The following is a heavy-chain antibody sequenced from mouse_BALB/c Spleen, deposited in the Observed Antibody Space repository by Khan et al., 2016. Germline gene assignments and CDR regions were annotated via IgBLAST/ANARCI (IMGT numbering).Heavy chain of an antibody. D-gene: IGHD2-14*01. CDR3: AKGYYRYDGLYFDV. CDR1: GYTFTDYS. CDR2: INTETGEP. V-gene: IGHV9-2-1*01. Sequence: QIQLVQSGPELKKPGETVKISCKASGYTFTDYSMHWVKQAPGKGLKWMGWINTETGEPTYADDFKGRFALSLETSASTAYLQINNLKNEDTATYVCAKGYYRYDGLYFDVWGAGTTVTVSS. J-gene: IGHJ1*01.